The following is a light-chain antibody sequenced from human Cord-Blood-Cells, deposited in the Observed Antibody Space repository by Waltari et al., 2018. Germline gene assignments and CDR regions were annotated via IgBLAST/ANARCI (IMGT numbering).Light chain of an antibody. J-gene: IGKJ2*01. CDR3: QQSYSTPYT. CDR2: AAS. V-gene: IGKV1-39*01. Sequence: DIQMTPSPSSLSASVGHRVPLTCRASQSISSYLNWYQQKPGKAPKPLIYAASSLESGVPSRFSGSGSGTDFTLTISSLQPEDFATYYCQQSYSTPYTFGQGTKLEIK. CDR1: QSISSY.